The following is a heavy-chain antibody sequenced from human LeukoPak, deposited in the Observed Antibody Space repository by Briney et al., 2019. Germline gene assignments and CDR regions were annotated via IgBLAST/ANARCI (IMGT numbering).Heavy chain of an antibody. J-gene: IGHJ4*02. CDR2: ISYDGSNK. CDR3: ARPRYYYDSSGYTNY. D-gene: IGHD3-22*01. V-gene: IGHV3-30*04. CDR1: GFTFSSYA. Sequence: PGGSLRLSCAASGFTFSSYAMHWVRQAPGKGLEWVAVISYDGSNKYYADSVKGRFTISRDNSKNTLYLQMNSLRAEDTAVYYCARPRYYYDSSGYTNYWGQGTLVTVSS.